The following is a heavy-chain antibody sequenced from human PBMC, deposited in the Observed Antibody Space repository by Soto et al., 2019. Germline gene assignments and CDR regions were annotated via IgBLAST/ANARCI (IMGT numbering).Heavy chain of an antibody. Sequence: SVKVSCKASGGTFSSYSISWVRHAPGQGLEWMGGIIPIFGTANYAQKFQGRVTITADESTSTAYMELSSLRSEDTAVYYCARDYRYYDSSGYYAMESIGYFQHWGQGTLVTVSS. CDR2: IIPIFGTA. CDR3: ARDYRYYDSSGYYAMESIGYFQH. CDR1: GGTFSSYS. J-gene: IGHJ1*01. D-gene: IGHD3-22*01. V-gene: IGHV1-69*13.